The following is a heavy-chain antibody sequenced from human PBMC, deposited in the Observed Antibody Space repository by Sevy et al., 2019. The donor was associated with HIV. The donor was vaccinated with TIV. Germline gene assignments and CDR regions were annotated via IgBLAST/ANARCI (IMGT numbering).Heavy chain of an antibody. CDR3: ARAKYYYDSSGYYYVSYFDY. CDR1: GYTFTSYY. CDR2: INPSGGST. D-gene: IGHD3-22*01. V-gene: IGHV1-46*01. J-gene: IGHJ4*02. Sequence: ASVKVSCKASGYTFTSYYMHWVRQAPGQGLAWMGIINPSGGSTSYAQKFQGRVTMTRDTSTSTVYMELSSLRSEDTAVYYCARAKYYYDSSGYYYVSYFDYWGQGTLVTVSS.